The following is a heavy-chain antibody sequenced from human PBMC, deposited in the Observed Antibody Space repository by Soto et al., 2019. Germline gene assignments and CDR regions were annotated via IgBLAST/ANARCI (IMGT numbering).Heavy chain of an antibody. V-gene: IGHV3-7*03. CDR1: GFTFSTYW. D-gene: IGHD1-26*01. J-gene: IGHJ4*02. CDR3: ARDMGPSGAYGY. CDR2: IDPDGSQK. Sequence: EVQLVDSGGDLVQPGGSLRLSCAASGFTFSTYWMSWVRQAPGKGLEWVANIDPDGSQKYYVDAVKGRFPFSRDNAKNSLYLQMNSLRAEDTAVYYCARDMGPSGAYGYWGQGTLVTVSS.